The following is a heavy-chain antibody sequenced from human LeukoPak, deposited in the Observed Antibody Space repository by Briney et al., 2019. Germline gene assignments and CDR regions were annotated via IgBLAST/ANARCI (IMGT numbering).Heavy chain of an antibody. Sequence: GGSLRLSCAASGFTFSSYEMNWVRQAPGKGLEWISYIGSRDDTIYYADSVRGRFTISRDNAKNSLYLQMNSLRAEDTAVYYCAELGITMIGGVWGKGTTVTISS. J-gene: IGHJ6*04. V-gene: IGHV3-48*03. CDR1: GFTFSSYE. D-gene: IGHD3-10*02. CDR3: AELGITMIGGV. CDR2: IGSRDDTI.